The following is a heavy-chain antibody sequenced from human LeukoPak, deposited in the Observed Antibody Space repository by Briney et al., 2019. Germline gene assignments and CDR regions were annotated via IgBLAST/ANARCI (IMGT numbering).Heavy chain of an antibody. Sequence: SETLSLTCAVYGXSFSGNYWSWIRQSPGKGLEWIGEIHHSGSINYNPSLKSRVTISVDTSKNQFSLTLSSVTAADTAVYYCARGTDAKKVGYWGQGTLVTVSS. CDR1: GXSFSGNY. V-gene: IGHV4-34*01. CDR2: IHHSGSI. J-gene: IGHJ4*02. CDR3: ARGTDAKKVGY.